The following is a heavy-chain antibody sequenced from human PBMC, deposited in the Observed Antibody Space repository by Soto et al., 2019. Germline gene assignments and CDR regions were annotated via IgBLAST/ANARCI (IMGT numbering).Heavy chain of an antibody. CDR2: IIPIFGTA. CDR3: ASIAALLGGIDD. D-gene: IGHD6-6*01. CDR1: GGTFSSYA. V-gene: IGHV1-69*12. Sequence: QVQLVQSGAEVKKPGSSVKVSCKASGGTFSSYAISWVRQAPGQGLEWLGGIIPIFGTANYAQKFQGRVTITADETTSTAYLELGRLSSEATAVYYCASIAALLGGIDDWGQGTTVTVSS. J-gene: IGHJ6*02.